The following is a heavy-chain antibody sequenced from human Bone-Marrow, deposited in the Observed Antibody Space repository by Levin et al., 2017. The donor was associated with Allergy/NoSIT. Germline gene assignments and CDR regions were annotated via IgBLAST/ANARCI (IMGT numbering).Heavy chain of an antibody. Sequence: SETLSLNCTVSTGPFSGYHWGWIRQPPGKGLEWIGEINSSGSANYNPALKSRVTISIDTSKSQFSLKMTSVTAADTAIYYCARVLYGYGRSFDSWGQGTLVTVSS. CDR3: ARVLYGYGRSFDS. V-gene: IGHV4-34*01. CDR2: INSSGSA. CDR1: TGPFSGYH. D-gene: IGHD5-18*01. J-gene: IGHJ4*02.